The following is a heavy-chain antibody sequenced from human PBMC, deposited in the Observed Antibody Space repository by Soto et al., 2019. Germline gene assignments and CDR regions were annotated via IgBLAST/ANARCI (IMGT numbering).Heavy chain of an antibody. CDR3: ASAARQWELDYYYGMDV. J-gene: IGHJ6*02. D-gene: IGHD1-26*01. V-gene: IGHV3-7*03. Sequence: PVGSLELSGAASGFTFSSYWMSWVRQAPGKGLEWVANIEQDGSEKYYVDSVKGRFTISRDNAKNSLYLQMNSLRAGDTAVYYCASAARQWELDYYYGMDVWGQGTTVTVSS. CDR2: IEQDGSEK. CDR1: GFTFSSYW.